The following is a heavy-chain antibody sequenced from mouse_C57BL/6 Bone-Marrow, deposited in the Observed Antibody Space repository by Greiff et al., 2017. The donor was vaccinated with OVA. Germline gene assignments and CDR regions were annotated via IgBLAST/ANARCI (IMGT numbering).Heavy chain of an antibody. CDR1: FYTFTYHT. V-gene: IGHV1-78*01. Sequence: SYSYFFKPLSSFNISFNFSFYTFTYHTIHCINHMPEQGLEWIGYIYPRDGSTKYNEKFKGKATLTADKSSSTAYMQLNSLTSEDSAVYFCARSYYYGSWFAYWGQGTLVTVSA. CDR2: IYPRDGST. J-gene: IGHJ3*01. D-gene: IGHD1-1*01. CDR3: ARSYYYGSWFAY.